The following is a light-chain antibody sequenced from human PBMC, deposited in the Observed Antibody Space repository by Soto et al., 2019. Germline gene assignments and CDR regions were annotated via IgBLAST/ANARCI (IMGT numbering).Light chain of an antibody. CDR1: SSDVGGYNY. V-gene: IGLV2-8*01. Sequence: QSVLTQPPSASGSPGQSVTISCAGTSSDVGGYNYVSWYQQYPGKVPKLMIYEVSERPSGVPDRFSGSKSGNTAFLTVSGLQAEDEADYYCRSYADTAYVFGTGTKVTVL. CDR2: EVS. J-gene: IGLJ1*01. CDR3: RSYADTAYV.